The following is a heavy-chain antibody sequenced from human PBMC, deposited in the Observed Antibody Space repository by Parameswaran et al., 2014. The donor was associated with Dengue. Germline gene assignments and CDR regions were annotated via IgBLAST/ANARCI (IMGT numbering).Heavy chain of an antibody. Sequence: VRQAPGKGLEWVSYISSSSSYTNYADSVKGRFTISRDNAKNSLYLQMNSLRAEDTAVYYCARGATLGYCTNGVCYKNFAYYFDYWGQGTLVTVSS. CDR3: ARGATLGYCTNGVCYKNFAYYFDY. CDR2: ISSSSSYT. J-gene: IGHJ4*02. V-gene: IGHV3-11*05. D-gene: IGHD2-8*01.